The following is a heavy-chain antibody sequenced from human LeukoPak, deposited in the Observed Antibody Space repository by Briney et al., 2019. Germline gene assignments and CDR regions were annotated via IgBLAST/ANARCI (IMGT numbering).Heavy chain of an antibody. V-gene: IGHV3-7*01. Sequence: GGSLRLSCAASGFTFSSYWMSWVRQAPGKGLEWAANIKQDGSEKYYVDSVKGRFTISRDNAKNSLYLQMNSLRAEDTAVYYCARGLYCSSTSCYTGPDYYMDVWGKGTTVTVSS. D-gene: IGHD2-2*02. CDR1: GFTFSSYW. CDR3: ARGLYCSSTSCYTGPDYYMDV. J-gene: IGHJ6*03. CDR2: IKQDGSEK.